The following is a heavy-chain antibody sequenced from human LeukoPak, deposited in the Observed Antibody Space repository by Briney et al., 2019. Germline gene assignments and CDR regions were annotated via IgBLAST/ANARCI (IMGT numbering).Heavy chain of an antibody. CDR3: ARRGYDILTGYSKRGFDP. CDR1: GGSISSGSYC. D-gene: IGHD3-9*01. Sequence: SQTLSLTCTVSGGSISSGSYCWSWIRQPAGKGLEWIGHIHTSGNTNYNPSLKSRVTISVDTSKNQFSLKPSSVTAADTAVYYCARRGYDILTGYSKRGFDPWGQGTLVTVSS. CDR2: IHTSGNT. J-gene: IGHJ5*02. V-gene: IGHV4-61*09.